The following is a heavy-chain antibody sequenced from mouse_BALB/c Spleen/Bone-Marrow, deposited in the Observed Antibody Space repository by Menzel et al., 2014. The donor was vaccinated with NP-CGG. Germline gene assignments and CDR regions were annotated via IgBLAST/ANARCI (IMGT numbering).Heavy chain of an antibody. CDR2: ILPGSNSA. CDR1: GYTFSSYW. Sequence: QVQLQQSGAERMKPGASVKISCKASGYTFSSYWIEWIMQRPGHGLEWIGEILPGSNSANYNEKFKGKATFAADTSSNTAYMQLSSLTSEDSAVYYCVRGYYGSSPYFDYWGQGTTLTVSS. CDR3: VRGYYGSSPYFDY. D-gene: IGHD1-1*01. V-gene: IGHV1-9*01. J-gene: IGHJ2*01.